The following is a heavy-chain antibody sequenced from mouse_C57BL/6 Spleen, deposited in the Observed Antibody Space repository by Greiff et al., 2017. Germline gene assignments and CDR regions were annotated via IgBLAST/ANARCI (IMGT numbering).Heavy chain of an antibody. CDR2: IHPSDSDP. CDR1: GYTFTSYW. J-gene: IGHJ2*01. Sequence: QVQLQQPGAELVKPGASVKVSCKASGYTFTSYWMHWVEQRPGQGLEWIGRIHPSDSDPNYNQKFKGKATFTVDKSSSTAYMQLSSLTSEDSAVYYWSMGTSWDNYWGQGTTLTVSS. CDR3: SMGTSWDNY. V-gene: IGHV1-74*01. D-gene: IGHD4-1*01.